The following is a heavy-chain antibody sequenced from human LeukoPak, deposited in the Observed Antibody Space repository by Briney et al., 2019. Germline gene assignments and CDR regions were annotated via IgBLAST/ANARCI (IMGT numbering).Heavy chain of an antibody. CDR1: GFTFSSYA. CDR2: ISYDGSNK. D-gene: IGHD1-14*01. Sequence: PGGSLRLSCAASGFTFSSYAMHWVRQAPGKGLEWVAVISYDGSNKYYADSVKGRFTISRDNSKNTLYLQMNSLRAEDTAVYYCARDRFMRPGPTNYPGYWGQGTLVTVSS. J-gene: IGHJ4*02. CDR3: ARDRFMRPGPTNYPGY. V-gene: IGHV3-30*04.